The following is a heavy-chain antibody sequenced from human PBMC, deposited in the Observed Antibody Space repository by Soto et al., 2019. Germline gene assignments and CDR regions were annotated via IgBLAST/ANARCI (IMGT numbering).Heavy chain of an antibody. D-gene: IGHD1-26*01. V-gene: IGHV5-10-1*01. Sequence: EVQLVQSGAEVKKPGESLRISCKASGHTFTSYWISWVRQMPGKGLEWMGRIDPSDSYTNYSPSFQGHVTISVDKSLRSGCLQWSSLKAADSAVYYCARVRLSGGVKGGGYYAMDVWGQGTTVTVSS. CDR2: IDPSDSYT. CDR1: GHTFTSYW. CDR3: ARVRLSGGVKGGGYYAMDV. J-gene: IGHJ6*02.